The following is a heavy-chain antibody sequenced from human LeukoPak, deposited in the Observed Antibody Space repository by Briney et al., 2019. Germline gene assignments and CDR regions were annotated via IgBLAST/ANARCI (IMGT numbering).Heavy chain of an antibody. Sequence: SETLSLTCTVSGGSISSGSYYWSWTRQPAGKGLEWIGRIYIGGSTNYNPSLKSRVIISKDTSKNQFSLKLSSVTAADTAVYYYAREQWLPYFDYWGQGTLVTVSS. CDR1: GGSISSGSYY. J-gene: IGHJ4*02. CDR3: AREQWLPYFDY. CDR2: IYIGGST. D-gene: IGHD6-19*01. V-gene: IGHV4-61*02.